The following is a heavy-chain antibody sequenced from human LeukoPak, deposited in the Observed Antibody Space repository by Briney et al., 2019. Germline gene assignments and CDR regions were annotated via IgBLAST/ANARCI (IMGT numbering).Heavy chain of an antibody. J-gene: IGHJ3*02. CDR2: IYHSGST. V-gene: IGHV4-4*02. D-gene: IGHD2-2*02. Sequence: SGTLSLTCAVSGGSISSSNWWSWVRQPPGKGLEWIGEIYHSGSTNYNPSLKSRVTISVDKSKNQFSLKLSSVTAADTAVYYCASSILVPAAIRAFGIWGQGTMVTVSS. CDR1: GGSISSSNW. CDR3: ASSILVPAAIRAFGI.